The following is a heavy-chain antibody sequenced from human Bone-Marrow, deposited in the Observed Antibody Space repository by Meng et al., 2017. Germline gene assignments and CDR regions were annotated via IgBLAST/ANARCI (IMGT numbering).Heavy chain of an antibody. Sequence: GESLKISCAASGFTFSSYWMHWVRQAPGKGLVWVSRINSDGSSTSYADSVKGRFTISRDNAKNTLYLQMNSLRAEDTAVYYYAREPRDYGDYSRWGQGTLVTGAS. J-gene: IGHJ4*02. CDR3: AREPRDYGDYSR. CDR2: INSDGSST. V-gene: IGHV3-74*01. CDR1: GFTFSSYW. D-gene: IGHD4-17*01.